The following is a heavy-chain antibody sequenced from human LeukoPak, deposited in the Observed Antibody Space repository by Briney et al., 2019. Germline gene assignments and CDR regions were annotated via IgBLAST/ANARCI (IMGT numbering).Heavy chain of an antibody. CDR1: GYTFTSYY. CDR3: ARDRSGWANSGSYYGPSLDFDY. J-gene: IGHJ4*02. CDR2: INPSGGST. D-gene: IGHD1-26*01. V-gene: IGHV1-46*01. Sequence: ASVKVSCKASGYTFTSYYMHWVRQAPGQGLEWMGIINPSGGSTSYAQKFQGRVTMTRDTSTSTVYMELSSLRSEDTAVYYCARDRSGWANSGSYYGPSLDFDYWGQGTQVTVSS.